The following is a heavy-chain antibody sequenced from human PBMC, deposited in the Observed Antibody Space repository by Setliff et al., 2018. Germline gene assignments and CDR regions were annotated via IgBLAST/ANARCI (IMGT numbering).Heavy chain of an antibody. Sequence: GSLRLSCAASGFTFCSYVITWVRQAPGKGLEWVSMISGSAQTTYYADSVKGRFTISRDNSKNTVYLQMNSLRAEDTAVYYCAKRGPYCSGGTCHYYFDYWGQGTLVTVSS. D-gene: IGHD2-15*01. CDR2: ISGSAQTT. CDR1: GFTFCSYV. J-gene: IGHJ4*02. V-gene: IGHV3-23*01. CDR3: AKRGPYCSGGTCHYYFDY.